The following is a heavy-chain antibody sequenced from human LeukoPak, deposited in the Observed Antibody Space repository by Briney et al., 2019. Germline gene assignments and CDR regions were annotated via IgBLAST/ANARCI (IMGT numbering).Heavy chain of an antibody. CDR1: GFTFSSSE. J-gene: IGHJ4*02. V-gene: IGHV3-48*03. Sequence: GGSLRLSCAASGFTFSSSEMHWVRQAPGKGLEWVAYFSRDGGDVHYADSARGRFTISSDNAKNSVVLQMNGLRAEDTAVYYCARDFDMGITPGDDFDFWGQGTLVTVSS. CDR3: ARDFDMGITPGDDFDF. D-gene: IGHD3-9*01. CDR2: FSRDGGDV.